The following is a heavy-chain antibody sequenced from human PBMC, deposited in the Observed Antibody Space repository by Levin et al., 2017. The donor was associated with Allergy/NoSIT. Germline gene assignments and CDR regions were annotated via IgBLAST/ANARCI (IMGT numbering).Heavy chain of an antibody. J-gene: IGHJ6*02. CDR1: GFTFSNAW. Sequence: GGSLRLSCAASGFTFSNAWMSWVRQAPGKGLEWVGRIKTKTDGETTDYAAPVKGRFTISRDDSKDTMYLQMSSLTTEDTAVYYCITDVVGWYDITYYYGMDVWGQGTTVTVSS. V-gene: IGHV3-15*01. CDR3: ITDVVGWYDITYYYGMDV. D-gene: IGHD6-19*01. CDR2: IKTKTDGETT.